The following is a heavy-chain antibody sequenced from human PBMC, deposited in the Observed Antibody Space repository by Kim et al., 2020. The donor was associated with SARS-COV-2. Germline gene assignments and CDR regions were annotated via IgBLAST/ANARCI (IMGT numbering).Heavy chain of an antibody. CDR1: GFTFSSHW. CDR2: IRHDEGEK. D-gene: IGHD5-12*01. V-gene: IGHV3-7*03. Sequence: GGSLRLSCVASGFTFSSHWMTWARQAPGKGLEWVADIRHDEGEKFYVDSVKGRFTVSRDNAKNSLYLQMSSLRVEDTAIYYCARGPYPPYRTYWSDFWG. CDR3: ARGPYPPYRTYWSDF. J-gene: IGHJ5*01.